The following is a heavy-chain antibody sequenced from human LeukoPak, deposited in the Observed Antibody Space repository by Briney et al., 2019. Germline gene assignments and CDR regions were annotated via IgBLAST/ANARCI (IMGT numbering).Heavy chain of an antibody. CDR2: ISAYNGNT. CDR1: GYTFTSYG. J-gene: IGHJ5*02. D-gene: IGHD3-10*01. V-gene: IGHV1-18*01. CDR3: AIDVGFGELHPWFDP. Sequence: ASVKVSCKASGYTFTSYGISWVRQAPGQGLERMGWISAYNGNTNYAQKLQGRVTMTTDTSTSTAYMELRSLRSDDTAVYYCAIDVGFGELHPWFDPWGQGTLVTVSS.